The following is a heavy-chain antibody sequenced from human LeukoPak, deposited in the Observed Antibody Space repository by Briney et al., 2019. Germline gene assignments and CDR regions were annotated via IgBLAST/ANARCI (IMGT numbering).Heavy chain of an antibody. D-gene: IGHD2-21*01. CDR3: ARGAVAPDT. Sequence: GGSLRLSCVGSGFTFSSSWIHWVRQVPGKGLVWVSRLYTDGSNTAYADSVEGRFTLSSDNAKNTVYLQMNSLRDDDTGLYYCARGAVAPDTWGQGTLVIVSS. CDR1: GFTFSSSW. J-gene: IGHJ4*02. CDR2: LYTDGSNT. V-gene: IGHV3-74*01.